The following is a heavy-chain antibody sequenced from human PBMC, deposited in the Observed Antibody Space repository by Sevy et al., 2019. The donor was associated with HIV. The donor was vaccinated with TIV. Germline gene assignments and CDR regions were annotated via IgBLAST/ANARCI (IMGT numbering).Heavy chain of an antibody. CDR3: ARQGGTCNSGPCYTFFDF. D-gene: IGHD2-8*02. CDR2: IHSGGNA. V-gene: IGHV4-39*01. CDR1: GGSINRSSYY. J-gene: IGHJ4*02. Sequence: SETLSLTCTVSGGSINRSSYYWGWIRQPPGKGLVWIASIHSGGNAYYNPSLKSRVTVSVDTSKNQVSLKRTSVTAADTAVYYCARQGGTCNSGPCYTFFDFWGQGTLVTVSS.